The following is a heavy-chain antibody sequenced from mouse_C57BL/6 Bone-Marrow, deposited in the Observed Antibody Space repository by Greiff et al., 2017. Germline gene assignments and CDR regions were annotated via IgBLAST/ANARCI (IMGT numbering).Heavy chain of an antibody. CDR2: ISSGSSTI. Sequence: DVKLVESGGGLVKPGGSLKLSCAASGFTFSDYGMHWVRQAPEQGLEWVAYISSGSSTIYYADTVKGRFTISRDNAKNTLFLQMTSLRSEDTAMYYCARGSYPYYYAMDKWGQGTSVTVTS. CDR1: GFTFSDYG. CDR3: ARGSYPYYYAMDK. V-gene: IGHV5-17*01. J-gene: IGHJ4*01. D-gene: IGHD1-1*02.